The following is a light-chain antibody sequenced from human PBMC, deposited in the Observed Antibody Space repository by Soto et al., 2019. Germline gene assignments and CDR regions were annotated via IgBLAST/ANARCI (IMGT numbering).Light chain of an antibody. J-gene: IGKJ3*01. CDR2: GAS. Sequence: EIVMTQSPGTLSVSPGERAILSCRASQSVNSNLAWYQQKPGQTPRLLIYGASTRATGIPARFSGSGSGTEFTLTISSLQSEDFAVYYCQQYNNWPPFTFGPGTKVDIK. V-gene: IGKV3-15*01. CDR1: QSVNSN. CDR3: QQYNNWPPFT.